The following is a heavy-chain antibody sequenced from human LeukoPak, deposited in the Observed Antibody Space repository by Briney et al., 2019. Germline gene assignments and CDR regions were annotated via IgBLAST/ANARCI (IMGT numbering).Heavy chain of an antibody. D-gene: IGHD5-18*01. CDR1: GYSISSGYY. CDR2: IYHSGST. V-gene: IGHV4-38-2*02. CDR3: ARDPVDTAMVTDY. Sequence: SETLSLTRTVSGYSISSGYYWGWIRQPPGKGLEWIGSIYHSGSTYYNPSLKSRVTISVDTSMNQFSLKLSSVTAADTAVYYCARDPVDTAMVTDYWGQGTLVTVSS. J-gene: IGHJ4*02.